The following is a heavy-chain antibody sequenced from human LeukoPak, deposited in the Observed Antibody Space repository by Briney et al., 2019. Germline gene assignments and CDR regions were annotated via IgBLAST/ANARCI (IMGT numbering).Heavy chain of an antibody. CDR2: IYYSGST. CDR1: GGSISSGDYY. Sequence: PSQTLSLTCTVSGGSISSGDYYWSWIRQPPGKGLEWIGYIYYSGSTYYNPSLKSRVFISVDTSKNQFSLQLSSVTAADTAVYYCARGGGYSHKNWFDPWGQGTLVTVSS. J-gene: IGHJ5*02. CDR3: ARGGGYSHKNWFDP. D-gene: IGHD6-25*01. V-gene: IGHV4-30-4*01.